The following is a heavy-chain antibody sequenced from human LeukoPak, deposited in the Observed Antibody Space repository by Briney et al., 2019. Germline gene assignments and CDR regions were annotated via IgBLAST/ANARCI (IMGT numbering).Heavy chain of an antibody. Sequence: PGGSLRLSCAASGFAFSSYAMSWVRQAPGKGLEWVPTISGSGDTTYYADSVKGRFTISRDNSKNTLHLQMNSLRADDTAVYYCAKESPHYDFWGQGTLVTVSS. CDR1: GFAFSSYA. CDR2: ISGSGDTT. V-gene: IGHV3-23*01. CDR3: AKESPHYDF. J-gene: IGHJ4*02.